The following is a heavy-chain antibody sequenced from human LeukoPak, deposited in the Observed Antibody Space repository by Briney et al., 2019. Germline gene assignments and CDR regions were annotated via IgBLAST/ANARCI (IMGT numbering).Heavy chain of an antibody. CDR3: GRGNGYGLDY. J-gene: IGHJ4*02. CDR1: GYTFTDYN. V-gene: IGHV1-2*06. D-gene: IGHD5-18*01. Sequence: ASVNVSFTVSGYTFTDYNMHWVRQAPGQGLEWMGRIYPNTGGTNYAQDFQGRVTLTRDTPISTVYMELNRLNSDDTAIYYCGRGNGYGLDYWGQGTLVTVSS. CDR2: IYPNTGGT.